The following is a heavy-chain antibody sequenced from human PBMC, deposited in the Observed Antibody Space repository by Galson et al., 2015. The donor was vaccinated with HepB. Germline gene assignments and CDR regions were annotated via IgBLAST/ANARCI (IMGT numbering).Heavy chain of an antibody. CDR3: AKEGRSSGWYGNWFDP. V-gene: IGHV3-9*01. CDR1: GFTFDDYG. Sequence: SLRLSCAASGFTFDDYGMHWVRQAPGKGLEWVSGIRWNSGSIGYADSVKGRFTISRDNAKNSLYLQMNSLRAEDTALYYCAKEGRSSGWYGNWFDPWGQGTLVAVSS. D-gene: IGHD6-19*01. CDR2: IRWNSGSI. J-gene: IGHJ5*02.